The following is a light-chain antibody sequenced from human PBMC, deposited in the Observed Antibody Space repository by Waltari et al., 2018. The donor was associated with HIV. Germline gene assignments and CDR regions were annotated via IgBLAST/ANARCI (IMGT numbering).Light chain of an antibody. Sequence: IQMTQSPPSLSASVGDRVTITCQASQDIRNFLNWYQQKPGQVPKLLIYDASNLETGVPSRFSGSGSGTDFTLTISSLHPDDIATYYCQQYNNVPLTFGGGTKVEIK. CDR2: DAS. CDR3: QQYNNVPLT. V-gene: IGKV1-33*01. CDR1: QDIRNF. J-gene: IGKJ4*01.